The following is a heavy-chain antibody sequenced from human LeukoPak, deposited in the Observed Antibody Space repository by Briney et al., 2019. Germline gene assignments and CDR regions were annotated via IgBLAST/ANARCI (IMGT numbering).Heavy chain of an antibody. Sequence: PGGSLRLSCAASGFTFDDYAMHWVRQAPGKGLEWVSGISWNSGNIGYADSVKGRFTISRDNAKNSLYLQMNSLRAEDTALYYCAKALWFGELLSDAFDIWGQGTMVTVSS. CDR2: ISWNSGNI. V-gene: IGHV3-9*01. D-gene: IGHD3-10*01. CDR1: GFTFDDYA. CDR3: AKALWFGELLSDAFDI. J-gene: IGHJ3*02.